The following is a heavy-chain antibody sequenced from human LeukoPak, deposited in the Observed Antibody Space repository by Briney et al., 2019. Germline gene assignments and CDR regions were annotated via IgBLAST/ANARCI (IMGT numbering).Heavy chain of an antibody. CDR2: ISAYNGNT. CDR3: ARDLGLFQADYYYYYYMDV. D-gene: IGHD2-21*01. CDR1: GYTFTSYG. J-gene: IGHJ6*03. V-gene: IGHV1-18*01. Sequence: ASVKVSCKASGYTFTSYGISWVRQAPGQGLEWMGWISAYNGNTNYAQKLQGRVTMTTDTSTSTAYMELRSLRSDDTAVYYCARDLGLFQADYYYYYYMDVWGKGTTVTVSS.